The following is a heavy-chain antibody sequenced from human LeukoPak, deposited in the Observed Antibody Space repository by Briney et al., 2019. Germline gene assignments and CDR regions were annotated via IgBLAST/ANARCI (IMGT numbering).Heavy chain of an antibody. D-gene: IGHD6-13*01. CDR3: ARVPVAAAEGWFDP. J-gene: IGHJ5*02. V-gene: IGHV1-18*01. Sequence: ASVKVSCKASGYTFTSYGISWVRQAPGQGLEWMGWISAYNGNTNYAQKLQGRVTMTTDTSTSIAYMELRSLRSDDTAVYYCARVPVAAAEGWFDPWGQGTLVTVSS. CDR2: ISAYNGNT. CDR1: GYTFTSYG.